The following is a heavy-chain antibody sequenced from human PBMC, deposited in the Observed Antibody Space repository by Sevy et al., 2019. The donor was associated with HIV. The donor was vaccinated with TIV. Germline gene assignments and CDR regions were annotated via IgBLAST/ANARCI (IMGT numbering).Heavy chain of an antibody. V-gene: IGHV1-2*02. CDR1: GYTFTGYY. CDR3: AREIVVVPAAISYLYYYYGMDV. CDR2: INPNSGGT. D-gene: IGHD2-2*02. J-gene: IGHJ6*02. Sequence: ASVKVSCKASGYTFTGYYMHWVRQAPGQGLEWMGWINPNSGGTNYAQKFQGRVTMTRETSISTAYMELSRLRSDDTAVYYCAREIVVVPAAISYLYYYYGMDVWGQGTTVTVSS.